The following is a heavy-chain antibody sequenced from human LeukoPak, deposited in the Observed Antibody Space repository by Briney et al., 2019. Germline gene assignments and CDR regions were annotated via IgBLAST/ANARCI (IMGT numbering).Heavy chain of an antibody. CDR2: ISSSSSYI. Sequence: GGSLRLSCAASGFTFSSYSMNLVRQAPGKGLEWVSSISSSSSYIYYADSVKGRFTISRDNAKNSLYLQMNSLRAEDTAVYYCARDPFSPSTSPGMDVWGKGTTVTVSS. J-gene: IGHJ6*03. CDR3: ARDPFSPSTSPGMDV. V-gene: IGHV3-21*01. CDR1: GFTFSSYS.